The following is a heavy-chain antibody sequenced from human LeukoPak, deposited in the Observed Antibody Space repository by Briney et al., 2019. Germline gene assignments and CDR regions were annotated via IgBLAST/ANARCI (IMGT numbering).Heavy chain of an antibody. V-gene: IGHV3-74*01. J-gene: IGHJ3*01. CDR1: GFTFGDSR. CDR2: INADGSTT. CDR3: VVVVEPPDSDGFDV. D-gene: IGHD1-14*01. Sequence: PGGSLRLSCAASGFTFGDSRVHWVRQAPGKGLVWVSVINADGSTTTYADSVKGRFTISRDNARNTVSLQMNSLTIEDTAVYYCVVVVEPPDSDGFDVWGQGTMVTVSS.